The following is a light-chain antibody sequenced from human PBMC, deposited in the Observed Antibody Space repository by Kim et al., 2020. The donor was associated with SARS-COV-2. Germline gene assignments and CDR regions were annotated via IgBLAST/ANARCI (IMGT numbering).Light chain of an antibody. J-gene: IGKJ2*01. CDR2: AAS. CDR1: QSVNSNF. V-gene: IGKV3-20*01. Sequence: SPGESATLSCRASQSVNSNFSSWYRQTPRQAPRLLIYAASKRATGIPGRFSGGGAGADFTLTISRLEPEDFAVYYCHQYDRSPPYTFGQGTKLDI. CDR3: HQYDRSPPYT.